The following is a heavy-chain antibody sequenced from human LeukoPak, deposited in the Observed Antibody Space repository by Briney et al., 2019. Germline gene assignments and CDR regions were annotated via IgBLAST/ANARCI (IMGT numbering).Heavy chain of an antibody. CDR2: INPNSGGT. J-gene: IGHJ4*02. V-gene: IGHV1-2*02. CDR1: GYTFTGYY. Sequence: ASVKVSCKASGYTFTGYYMHWMRQAPGQGLEWMGWINPNSGGTNYAQKFQGRVTMTRDTSISTAYMELSRLRSDDTAVYHCARDRFYYYDSSGYYQLGYWGQGTLVTVSS. CDR3: ARDRFYYYDSSGYYQLGY. D-gene: IGHD3-22*01.